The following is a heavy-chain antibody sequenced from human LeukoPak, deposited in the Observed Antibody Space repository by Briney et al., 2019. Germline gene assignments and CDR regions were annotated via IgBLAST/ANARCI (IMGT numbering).Heavy chain of an antibody. Sequence: SETLSLTCTVSGASISSYYWSWIRQPPGKGLEWIGYIYYSGSTNYNPSLKRRVTISVDTSKNQFSLRLSSVTAADTAVYYCARHRYYYDSSGYYYQPWGQGTLVTVSS. V-gene: IGHV4-59*01. CDR1: GASISSYY. CDR2: IYYSGST. J-gene: IGHJ5*02. D-gene: IGHD3-22*01. CDR3: ARHRYYYDSSGYYYQP.